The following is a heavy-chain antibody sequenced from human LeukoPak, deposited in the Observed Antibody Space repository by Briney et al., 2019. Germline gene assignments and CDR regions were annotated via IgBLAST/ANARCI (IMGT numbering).Heavy chain of an antibody. CDR3: ARDRIVVDRFDY. V-gene: IGHV3-21*01. CDR1: GFTFSSYS. D-gene: IGHD3-22*01. Sequence: KPGGSLRLSCAASGFTFSSYSMNWVRQAPGKGLEWVSSISSSSSYIYYADSVKGRFTTSRDNAKNSLYLQMNSLRAEDTAVYYCARDRIVVDRFDYWGQGTLVTVSS. CDR2: ISSSSSYI. J-gene: IGHJ4*02.